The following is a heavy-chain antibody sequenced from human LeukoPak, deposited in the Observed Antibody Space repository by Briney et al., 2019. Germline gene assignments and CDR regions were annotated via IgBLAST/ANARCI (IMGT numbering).Heavy chain of an antibody. D-gene: IGHD6-19*01. Sequence: GGPLRPSCAASGLTFSSHWMNWVRQPPGKGLEWVANIKQRGSEKYYVDSVKGRFTISRDNSKNTLYLQMNSLRAEDTAVYYCAKDYSSGWYLPPLHDKNWYFDLWGRGTLVTVSS. CDR1: GLTFSSHW. V-gene: IGHV3-7*03. CDR3: AKDYSSGWYLPPLHDKNWYFDL. J-gene: IGHJ2*01. CDR2: IKQRGSEK.